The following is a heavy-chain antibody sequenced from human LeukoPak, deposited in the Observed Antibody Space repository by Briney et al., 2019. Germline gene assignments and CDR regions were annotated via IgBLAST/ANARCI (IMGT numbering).Heavy chain of an antibody. D-gene: IGHD1-26*01. J-gene: IGHJ5*02. CDR2: ISSSSSTL. CDR3: ARDEAYSGTYATT. Sequence: GGSLRLSCAASGFTVSSNYMSWVRQAPGKGLEWLSYISSSSSTLFYADSVKGRFTISRDNAKNSLYLQMNSLKAEDTAIYYCARDEAYSGTYATTWGQGTLVTVSS. V-gene: IGHV3-48*01. CDR1: GFTVSSNY.